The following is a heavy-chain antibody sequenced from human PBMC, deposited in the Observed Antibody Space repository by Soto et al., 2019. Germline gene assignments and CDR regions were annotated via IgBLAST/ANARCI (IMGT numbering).Heavy chain of an antibody. CDR1: GFTFSRST. J-gene: IGHJ4*02. V-gene: IGHV3-21*01. D-gene: IGHD2-8*01. CDR3: ARDLGEMYAI. CDR2: ISSSSSYI. Sequence: PGGSLRLSCAGSGFTFSRSTMSWVRQAPGKGLEWVSSISSSSSYIYSADSLKGRFTISRDNAKNSLYLQMSSLKAEDTAVYYCARDLGEMYAIWGPGTLVTVSS.